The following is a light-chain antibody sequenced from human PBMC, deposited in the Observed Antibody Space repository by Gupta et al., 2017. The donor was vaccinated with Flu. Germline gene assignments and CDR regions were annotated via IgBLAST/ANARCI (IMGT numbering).Light chain of an antibody. CDR1: QSVGKY. Sequence: ETVLTQSPATLSLSPGERATLSCRASQSVGKYLAWYQQKPGQAPRLLISETSDRDTGIPPRFSGSGYGTDFTLTISSREQEDSAVYYCQQRSDWPPLTFGGGTRVEIK. J-gene: IGKJ4*01. CDR2: ETS. V-gene: IGKV3-11*01. CDR3: QQRSDWPPLT.